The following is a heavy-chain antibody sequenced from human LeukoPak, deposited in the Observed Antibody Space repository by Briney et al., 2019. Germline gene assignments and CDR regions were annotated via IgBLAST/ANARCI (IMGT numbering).Heavy chain of an antibody. V-gene: IGHV3-48*03. Sequence: GGSLRLSCAASGFTFSSYEMNWVRQAPAQGLEWVSYISSSGSTIYYTDSVKGRFTISRDNAKNSLYLQMNSLRAEDTAVYYCARSIYSSNDYWGQGTLVTVSS. CDR1: GFTFSSYE. CDR2: ISSSGSTI. J-gene: IGHJ4*02. D-gene: IGHD6-13*01. CDR3: ARSIYSSNDY.